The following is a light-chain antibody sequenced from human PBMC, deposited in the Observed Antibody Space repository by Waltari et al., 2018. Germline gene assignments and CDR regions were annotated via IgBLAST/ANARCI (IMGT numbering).Light chain of an antibody. CDR2: DVT. J-gene: IGLJ3*02. CDR3: SSYTATATWV. V-gene: IGLV2-14*03. CDR1: SSDVGAYNY. Sequence: QSALAQPASVSGSPGQSITISCTGTSSDVGAYNYVHWYQQLPGKAPKLIIYDVTDRPSGVSNRFSGSKSGNTASLTISGLQADDEADYYCSSYTATATWVFGGGTKLTVL.